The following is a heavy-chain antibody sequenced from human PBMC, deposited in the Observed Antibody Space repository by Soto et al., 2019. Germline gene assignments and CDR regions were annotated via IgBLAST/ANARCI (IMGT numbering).Heavy chain of an antibody. J-gene: IGHJ4*02. CDR2: IYYSGTT. CDR1: GGSMSNYY. D-gene: IGHD3-10*01. CDR3: ARDQDLGY. Sequence: SETLSLTCSVSGGSMSNYYWNWIRQSPGKGLEWIGYIYYSGTTNYNPSLKSRVTISIDTSKNQVSLNLTSVTSADTAVYYCARDQDLGYWGQGTLVTVSS. V-gene: IGHV4-59*01.